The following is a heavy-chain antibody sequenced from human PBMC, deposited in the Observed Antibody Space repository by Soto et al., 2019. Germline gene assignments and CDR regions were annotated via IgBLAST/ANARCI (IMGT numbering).Heavy chain of an antibody. CDR3: ARPRGGYCTGGTCHFEF. J-gene: IGHJ4*02. D-gene: IGHD2-8*02. CDR1: GFIFSNYN. Sequence: EVQLVESGGGLVKPGGSLRLSCVASGFIFSNYNMNWVRLAPGKGLEWVSSISSASTYTYYADSFKGRFTISRDNAENSLFLQMNSLRAEDTAVYYCARPRGGYCTGGTCHFEFGGQGSLVTVSS. CDR2: ISSASTYT. V-gene: IGHV3-21*06.